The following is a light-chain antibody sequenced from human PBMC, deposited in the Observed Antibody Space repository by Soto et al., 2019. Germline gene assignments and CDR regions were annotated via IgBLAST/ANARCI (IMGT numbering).Light chain of an antibody. CDR3: QQYGSTTRFP. CDR2: GAS. CDR1: QSVSISH. V-gene: IGKV3-20*01. Sequence: EIVLTQSPGTLSLSPGERATLSCRASQSVSISHLAWYQQKPGQAPRRLIYGASIRATGIPDRFSGSGSGTAFSLTISTLEPKDFAVYSCQQYGSTTRFPFSQGTKLELK. J-gene: IGKJ2*01.